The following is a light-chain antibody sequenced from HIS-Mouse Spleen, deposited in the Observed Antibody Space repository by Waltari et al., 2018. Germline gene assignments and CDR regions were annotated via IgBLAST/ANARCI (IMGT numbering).Light chain of an antibody. Sequence: SYELTQPPSVSVSPGQTARITCSGDALPKKYAYWYQQKSGQAPVLVIYEDSKRPSGMPEEFFGSRPGAMATLTFRGAQVGDDTDYYCYSTDSSGNHRVFGGGTKLTVL. J-gene: IGLJ2*01. CDR3: YSTDSSGNHRV. CDR2: EDS. CDR1: ALPKKY. V-gene: IGLV3-10*01.